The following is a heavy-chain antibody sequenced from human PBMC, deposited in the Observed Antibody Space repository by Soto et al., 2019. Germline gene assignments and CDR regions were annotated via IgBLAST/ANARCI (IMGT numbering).Heavy chain of an antibody. J-gene: IGHJ4*02. V-gene: IGHV4-61*03. D-gene: IGHD7-27*01. Sequence: QVQLQESGPGLVKPSETLSLTCTVSGDSVSSGSSYWTWIRQPPGKGLEWIGYFYSSRSTNYNPSLKSRVTISGDTSKNPFSLKLNTVTAADTAVYYCARRVTGDWGEKFDYWGQGNLVTVSS. CDR3: ARRVTGDWGEKFDY. CDR2: FYSSRST. CDR1: GDSVSSGSSY.